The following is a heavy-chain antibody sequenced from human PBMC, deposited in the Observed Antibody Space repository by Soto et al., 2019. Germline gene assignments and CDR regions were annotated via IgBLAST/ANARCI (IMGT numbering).Heavy chain of an antibody. J-gene: IGHJ4*02. Sequence: PGGSLRLSCAASGFTFSSYGMHWVRQAPGKGLEWVAVIWYDGSNKYYADSVKGRFTISRDNSKNTLYLQMNSLRAEDTAVYYCARSVAGIGSGYWGQGTLVTVSS. V-gene: IGHV3-33*01. D-gene: IGHD6-19*01. CDR1: GFTFSSYG. CDR3: ARSVAGIGSGY. CDR2: IWYDGSNK.